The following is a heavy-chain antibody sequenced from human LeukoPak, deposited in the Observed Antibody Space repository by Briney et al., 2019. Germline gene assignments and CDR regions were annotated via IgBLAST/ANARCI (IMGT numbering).Heavy chain of an antibody. Sequence: GASVKVSCKASGYTFTGYYMHWVRQAPGQGLEWMGWINPNSGGTNYALKFQGRVTMTRDTSISTAYMELSRLRSDDTAVYYCARGPRVSVGAYFLDYLGQGNLVTGSS. CDR1: GYTFTGYY. D-gene: IGHD1-26*01. CDR3: ARGPRVSVGAYFLDY. J-gene: IGHJ4*02. V-gene: IGHV1-2*02. CDR2: INPNSGGT.